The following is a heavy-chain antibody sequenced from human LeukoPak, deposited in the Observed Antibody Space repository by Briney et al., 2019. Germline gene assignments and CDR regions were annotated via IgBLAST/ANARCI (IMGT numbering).Heavy chain of an antibody. CDR1: GYRFTNYW. V-gene: IGHV5-51*01. J-gene: IGHJ4*02. Sequence: SGESLKISCKASGYRFTNYWIGWVRQMAGKGLEWMGSIYPGDSDTRYSPSFQGQVTISADKSISTAYLQWSSLKASDTAMYYCAVKPGYTGSWGTFDSWGQGSLVTVSS. CDR2: IYPGDSDT. D-gene: IGHD1-26*01. CDR3: AVKPGYTGSWGTFDS.